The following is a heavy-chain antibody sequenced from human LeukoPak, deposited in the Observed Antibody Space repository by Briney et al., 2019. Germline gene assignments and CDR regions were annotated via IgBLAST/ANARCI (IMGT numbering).Heavy chain of an antibody. Sequence: ASVTVSFTASGYAFTSYHIHWMRQAPGQGLGWMGLIIPSSGSTTYAQKFQGRVTMTRDTSTSTVYMELSSLTSDDTAVYFCARSDYNDYRGLGFWGQGTLVTVSS. V-gene: IGHV1-46*01. D-gene: IGHD4-11*01. CDR1: GYAFTSYH. CDR2: IIPSSGST. CDR3: ARSDYNDYRGLGF. J-gene: IGHJ4*02.